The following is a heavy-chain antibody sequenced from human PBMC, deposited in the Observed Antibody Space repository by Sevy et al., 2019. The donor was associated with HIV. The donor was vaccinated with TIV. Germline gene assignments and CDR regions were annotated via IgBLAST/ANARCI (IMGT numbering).Heavy chain of an antibody. CDR2: ISGNGENT. CDR3: ARDGRGISAFDI. CDR1: EFIFSSHA. Sequence: GGSLRLSCAASEFIFSSHAVSWVRQAPGKWLEWVSAISGNGENTHYADSVRGRFTISRDNFKNTLYLQMNSLRAEDTALYYCARDGRGISAFDIWGPGTMVTVSS. J-gene: IGHJ3*02. D-gene: IGHD3-3*02. V-gene: IGHV3-23*01.